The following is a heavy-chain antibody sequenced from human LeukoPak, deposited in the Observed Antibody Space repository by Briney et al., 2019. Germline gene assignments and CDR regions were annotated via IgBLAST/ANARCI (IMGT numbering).Heavy chain of an antibody. V-gene: IGHV1-69*04. CDR1: GGTFSSYA. J-gene: IGHJ3*02. CDR2: IIPNLGIA. Sequence: GSSVKVSCKASGGTFSSYAISWVRQAPGQGLEWMGRIIPNLGIANYAQKFQGRVTITADKSTSTAYMELSSLRSEDTAVYYCARDAPVLIDAFDIWGQGTMVTVSS. CDR3: ARDAPVLIDAFDI.